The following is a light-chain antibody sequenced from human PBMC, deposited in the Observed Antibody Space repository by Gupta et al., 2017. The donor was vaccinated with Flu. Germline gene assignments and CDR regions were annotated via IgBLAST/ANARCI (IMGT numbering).Light chain of an antibody. V-gene: IGKV3-11*01. J-gene: IGKJ4*01. CDR1: QSVSNY. CDR3: QQRDTWIT. Sequence: EIVLTQSPATLSLSPGERATRSCRASQSVSNYLAWYQQKPGQAPRLIIYDASNMATGSTDRFSGSGDCEDFTRTSSHREDEACAGYYWQQRDTWITFGRGTKVEIK. CDR2: DAS.